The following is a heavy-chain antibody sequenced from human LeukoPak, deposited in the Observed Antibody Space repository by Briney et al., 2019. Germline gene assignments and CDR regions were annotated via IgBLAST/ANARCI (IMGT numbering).Heavy chain of an antibody. CDR2: IKSKTDGGTT. CDR1: GFTFSNAW. J-gene: IGHJ4*02. CDR3: TTDCNGGSCYLIH. D-gene: IGHD2-15*01. Sequence: GGSLRPSCAVSGFTFSNAWMSWVRQAPGKGLELVGRIKSKTDGGTTDYAAPVKGRFTISGDDSKNTLYLQMSSLNTEDTAVYFCTTDCNGGSCYLIHWGQGTLVTVSS. V-gene: IGHV3-15*01.